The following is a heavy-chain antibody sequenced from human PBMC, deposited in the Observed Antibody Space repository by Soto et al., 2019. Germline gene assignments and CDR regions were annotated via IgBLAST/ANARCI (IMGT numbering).Heavy chain of an antibody. CDR3: ARLRPHSSGWPYYYYYMDV. V-gene: IGHV4-59*08. D-gene: IGHD6-19*01. CDR1: GGSISSYY. Sequence: PSETLSLTCTVSGGSISSYYWSWIRQPPGKGLEWIGYIYYSGSTNYNPSLKSRVTISVDTSKNQFSLKLSSVTAADTAVYYCARLRPHSSGWPYYYYYMDVWGKGTTVTVSS. CDR2: IYYSGST. J-gene: IGHJ6*03.